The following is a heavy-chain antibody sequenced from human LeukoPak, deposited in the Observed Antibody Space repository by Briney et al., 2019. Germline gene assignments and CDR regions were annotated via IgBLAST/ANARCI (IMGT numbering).Heavy chain of an antibody. CDR2: IYYSGST. D-gene: IGHD3-16*01. Sequence: SETLSLTCTVSGGSISSYYWSWIRQPPGKGLEWIGYIYYSGSTNYNPSLKSRVTISVDTSKNQFSLKLSSVTAADTAVYYCARQGERLEDAFDIWGQGTMVTVSS. CDR3: ARQGERLEDAFDI. V-gene: IGHV4-59*01. CDR1: GGSISSYY. J-gene: IGHJ3*02.